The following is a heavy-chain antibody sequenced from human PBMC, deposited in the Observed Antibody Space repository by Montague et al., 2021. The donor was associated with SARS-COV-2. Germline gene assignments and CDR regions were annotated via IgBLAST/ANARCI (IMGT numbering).Heavy chain of an antibody. CDR2: IYYSGST. Sequence: SETLSLTCTVSGGSISSSSYYWGWIRQPPGKGLEWIGSIYYSGSTYYNPSLKSRVTISVDTSKNQFSLKLSSVTAADTAVYYCAADYGERDWFDPWGQGTLVTVSS. J-gene: IGHJ5*02. CDR3: AADYGERDWFDP. CDR1: GGSISSSSYY. V-gene: IGHV4-39*01. D-gene: IGHD4-17*01.